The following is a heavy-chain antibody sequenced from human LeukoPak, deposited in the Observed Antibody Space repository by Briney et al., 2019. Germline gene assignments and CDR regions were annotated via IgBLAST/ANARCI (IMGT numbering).Heavy chain of an antibody. D-gene: IGHD4-11*01. CDR2: IHYSGTT. J-gene: IGHJ3*01. V-gene: IGHV4-59*11. CDR3: ARESGYRDSNYIGTFDF. Sequence: SETLSLTCTVSDDSINNHFWSWVRQSPGRGLEWIGYIHYSGTTSYDPSLKRRATIVLDASNNKFSLKLASVTAADTAVYFCARESGYRDSNYIGTFDFWGRGLLITVSS. CDR1: DDSINNHF.